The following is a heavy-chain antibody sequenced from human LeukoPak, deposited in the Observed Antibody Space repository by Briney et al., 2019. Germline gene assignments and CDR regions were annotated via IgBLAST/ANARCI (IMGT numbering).Heavy chain of an antibody. Sequence: GGSLRLSCTASGFTFSSYAMNWVRQAPGKGLEWVSGIGAGGTFTYYADSVKGRFTIFRDNSRNTLYLQMNSLRADDTAVYYCARGGSYFDISGYYFYWGQGTLVTVSS. CDR3: ARGGSYFDISGYYFY. D-gene: IGHD3-22*01. CDR2: IGAGGTFT. CDR1: GFTFSSYA. V-gene: IGHV3-23*01. J-gene: IGHJ4*02.